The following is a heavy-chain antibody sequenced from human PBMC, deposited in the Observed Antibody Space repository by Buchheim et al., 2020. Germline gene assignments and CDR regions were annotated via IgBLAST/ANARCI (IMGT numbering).Heavy chain of an antibody. Sequence: EVQLVESGGGLVQPGGSLRLSCAASGFTFSRYWMSWVRQAPGKGLEWVANIKQDGSEKYYVDSVKGRFTISRDNAKNSLYLQMNSLRAEDTAVYYCARARYDFWSGYSPFDYWGQGTL. CDR1: GFTFSRYW. V-gene: IGHV3-7*01. D-gene: IGHD3-3*01. CDR2: IKQDGSEK. J-gene: IGHJ4*02. CDR3: ARARYDFWSGYSPFDY.